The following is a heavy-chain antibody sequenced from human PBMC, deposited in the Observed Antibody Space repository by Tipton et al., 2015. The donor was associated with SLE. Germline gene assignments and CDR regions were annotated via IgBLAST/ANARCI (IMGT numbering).Heavy chain of an antibody. CDR1: GGAIGSSDYY. D-gene: IGHD6-19*01. J-gene: IGHJ5*02. CDR3: ARGAIAVAGSGWFDP. V-gene: IGHV4-39*07. Sequence: LRLSCTVSGGAIGSSDYYWAWIRQPPGKGLEWIGSFHYSGHTYYSSSLKSRVTTSVDTSKNQISLKVYSVTAADTAVYYCARGAIAVAGSGWFDPWGQGTLVIVSS. CDR2: FHYSGHT.